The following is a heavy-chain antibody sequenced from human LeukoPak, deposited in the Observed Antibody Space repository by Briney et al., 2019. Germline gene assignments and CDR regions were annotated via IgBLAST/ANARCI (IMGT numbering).Heavy chain of an antibody. V-gene: IGHV3-23*01. D-gene: IGHD6-13*01. Sequence: GGSLRLSCEVSGFPFSSYAMSWVRQAPGKGLEWVSAISGSGGSTYYADSVKGRFTISRDNCKNTLYLQMNSLRAEDTAVYYCAKEGVYSPFDPWGQGTLVTVSS. J-gene: IGHJ5*02. CDR1: GFPFSSYA. CDR2: ISGSGGST. CDR3: AKEGVYSPFDP.